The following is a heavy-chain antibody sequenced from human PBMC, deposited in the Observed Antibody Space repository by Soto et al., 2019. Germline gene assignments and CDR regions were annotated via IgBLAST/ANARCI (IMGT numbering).Heavy chain of an antibody. Sequence: EVQLVESGGGLVKPGGSLRLSCAASGFTFSSYSMNWVRQAPGKGLEWVSSISSSSSYIYYADSVKGRFTISRDNAKNSLYLQMNSLRAEDTAVYYCARDLGHYDTIFGVVITHAGAFDIWGQGTMVTVSS. CDR2: ISSSSSYI. D-gene: IGHD3-3*01. J-gene: IGHJ3*02. CDR1: GFTFSSYS. V-gene: IGHV3-21*01. CDR3: ARDLGHYDTIFGVVITHAGAFDI.